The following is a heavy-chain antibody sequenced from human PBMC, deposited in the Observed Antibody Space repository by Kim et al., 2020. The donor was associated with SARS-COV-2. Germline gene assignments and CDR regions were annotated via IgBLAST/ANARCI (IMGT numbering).Heavy chain of an antibody. CDR1: GYTFTGYY. J-gene: IGHJ6*02. D-gene: IGHD6-6*01. CDR3: ARDPLVDELVQYGMDV. CDR2: INPNSGGT. V-gene: IGHV1-2*06. Sequence: ASVKVSCKASGYTFTGYYMHWVRQAPGQGLEWMGRINPNSGGTNYAQKFQGRVTMTRDTSISTAYMELSRLRSDDTAVYYCARDPLVDELVQYGMDVWGQGTTVTVSS.